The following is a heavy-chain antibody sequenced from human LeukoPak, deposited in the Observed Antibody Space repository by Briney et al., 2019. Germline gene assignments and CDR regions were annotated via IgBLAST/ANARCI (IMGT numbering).Heavy chain of an antibody. D-gene: IGHD3-22*01. CDR1: GFTCSSYE. CDR3: ARGGSSGYYYNAFDV. V-gene: IGHV3-48*03. CDR2: ISVSGTTI. Sequence: GGSLRLSCAASGFTCSSYEMNWVRQAPGKGLEWISYISVSGTTILYAASVEGRFTISRDSARNSLHLQMNSLRAEDTAVYYCARGGSSGYYYNAFDVWGLGTLVTVSS. J-gene: IGHJ3*01.